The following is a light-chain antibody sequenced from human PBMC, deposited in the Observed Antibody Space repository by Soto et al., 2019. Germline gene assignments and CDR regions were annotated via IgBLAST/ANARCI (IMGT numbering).Light chain of an antibody. CDR1: QSVSSGY. V-gene: IGKV3-20*01. J-gene: IGKJ4*01. CDR3: QQYGSSPLT. Sequence: ENVLTQSPGTLSLSPGERATLSCRASQSVSSGYLAWYQQKPGQAPRLLIFSASSRATDIPDRFSGSGSGTDFTLTISRLEPEDFAVYYCQQYGSSPLTFGGGTKVESK. CDR2: SAS.